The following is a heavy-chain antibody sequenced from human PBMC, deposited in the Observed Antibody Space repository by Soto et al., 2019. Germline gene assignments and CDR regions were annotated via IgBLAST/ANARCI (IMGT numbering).Heavy chain of an antibody. CDR1: GYIFTNYW. D-gene: IGHD3-10*01. Sequence: PGESLKISCKGSGYIFTNYWITWVRQMPGKGLEWMGRIDPHDSYTTYSPSFQGHVSISADNSIRTAYLQWGSLKASDSAMYYCARLRGEDADFWGQGTLVTVS. J-gene: IGHJ4*02. V-gene: IGHV5-10-1*01. CDR3: ARLRGEDADF. CDR2: IDPHDSYT.